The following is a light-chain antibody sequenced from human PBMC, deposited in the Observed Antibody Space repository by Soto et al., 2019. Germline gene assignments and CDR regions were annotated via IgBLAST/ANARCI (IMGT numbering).Light chain of an antibody. V-gene: IGKV3-20*01. CDR1: QSVSSSY. CDR2: GAS. J-gene: IGKJ2*01. Sequence: EIVLTQSPGTLSLSPGERATLSCRASQSVSSSYLAWYQQKPGQAPRLLIYGASSRATGIPDRFSGSGSGTDCTLTISILEPEDFAVYYCQQYGSSPRYTFGQGTKLEIK. CDR3: QQYGSSPRYT.